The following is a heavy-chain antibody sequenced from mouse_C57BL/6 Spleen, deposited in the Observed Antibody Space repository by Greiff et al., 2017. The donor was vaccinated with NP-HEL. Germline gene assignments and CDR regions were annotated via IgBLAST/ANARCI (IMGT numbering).Heavy chain of an antibody. D-gene: IGHD1-1*01. Sequence: VQRVESGAELVKPGASVKISCKASGYAFSSYWMNWVKQRPGKGLEWIGQIYPGDGDTNYNGKFKGKATLTADKSSSTAYMQLSSLTSEDSAVYFCANNYGSSDWYFDVWGTGTTVTVSS. V-gene: IGHV1-80*01. CDR1: GYAFSSYW. J-gene: IGHJ1*03. CDR2: IYPGDGDT. CDR3: ANNYGSSDWYFDV.